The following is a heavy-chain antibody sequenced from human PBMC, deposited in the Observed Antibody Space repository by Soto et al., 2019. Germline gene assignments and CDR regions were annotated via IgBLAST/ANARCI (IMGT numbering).Heavy chain of an antibody. CDR2: INHSGST. CDR1: GGSFSGYY. V-gene: IGHV4-34*01. Sequence: QVQLQQWGAGLLKPSETLSLTCAVYGGSFSGYYWSWIRQPPGKGLEWIGEINHSGSTNYNPSLNSRVTITVDTSKIQFSLKLSSVTAADTAVYYCARSRGGYCSSTSCPTRGYMDVWGKGTTVTVSS. CDR3: ARSRGGYCSSTSCPTRGYMDV. J-gene: IGHJ6*03. D-gene: IGHD2-2*01.